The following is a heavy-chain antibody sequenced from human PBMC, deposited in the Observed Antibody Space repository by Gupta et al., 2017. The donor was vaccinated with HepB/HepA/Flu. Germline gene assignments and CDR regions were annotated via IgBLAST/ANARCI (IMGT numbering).Heavy chain of an antibody. Sequence: EVQLVESGGGLIQPGGSLRLSCAVSGFTVSSNYMSWVRQAPGKGLEWVSVIYSGGRTYHADSVKGRFTISRDNSKNTLYLQMNSLSAEDTAVYYCARSDYKDVWGKGTTVIVSS. CDR1: GFTVSSNY. CDR3: ARSDYKDV. V-gene: IGHV3-53*01. CDR2: IYSGGRT. J-gene: IGHJ6*03.